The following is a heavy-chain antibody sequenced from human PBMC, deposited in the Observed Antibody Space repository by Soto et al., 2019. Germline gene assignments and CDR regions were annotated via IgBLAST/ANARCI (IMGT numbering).Heavy chain of an antibody. CDR2: ISAGNGNT. V-gene: IGHV1-3*01. CDR1: GYTFTSYA. Sequence: RASVKVSCKASGYTFTSYAMHWVRQAPGQRLEWMGWISAGNGNTKYSQKFQGRVTITRDTFASTAYMELSSLRSEDTAVYYCAFVEWLHLWKYDYWGQGTLVTVSS. CDR3: AFVEWLHLWKYDY. D-gene: IGHD3-3*01. J-gene: IGHJ4*02.